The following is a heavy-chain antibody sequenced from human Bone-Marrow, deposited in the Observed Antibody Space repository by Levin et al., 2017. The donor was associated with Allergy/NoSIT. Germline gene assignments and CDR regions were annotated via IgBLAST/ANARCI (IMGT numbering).Heavy chain of an antibody. Sequence: SQTLSLPCTVSGDSVANGAYYWSWIRQTPGKGLEWIGYVFYRGGTNYNPSLRSRVIISVDTSKNQFSLKMTSVTAADTATYFCARDVLNCRGGSCYIAVASDVWGQGTVVTVSS. CDR1: GDSVANGAYY. J-gene: IGHJ3*01. D-gene: IGHD2-15*01. CDR3: ARDVLNCRGGSCYIAVASDV. CDR2: VFYRGGT. V-gene: IGHV4-61*08.